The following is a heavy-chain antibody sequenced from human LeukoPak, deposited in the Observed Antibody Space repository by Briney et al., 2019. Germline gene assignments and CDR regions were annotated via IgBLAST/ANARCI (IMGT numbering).Heavy chain of an antibody. CDR2: IYDSGST. J-gene: IGHJ4*02. V-gene: IGHV4-39*02. Sequence: SETLSLTCTVSGGSIRSSYYYWGWIRQPPGKGLEWIGSIYDSGSTYYNPSLKSRVTISVDTSKNQFSLKLNSVTAADTAVYYCARDLGYSSSWYAGVDWGQGTLVTVSS. CDR3: ARDLGYSSSWYAGVD. CDR1: GGSIRSSYYY. D-gene: IGHD6-13*01.